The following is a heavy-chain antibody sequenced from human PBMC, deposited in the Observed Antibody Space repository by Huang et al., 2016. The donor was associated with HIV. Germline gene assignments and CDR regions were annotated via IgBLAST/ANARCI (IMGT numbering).Heavy chain of an antibody. CDR2: ILYDGSDK. CDR3: AKDSSMGIDYGDLDY. Sequence: GLILYDGSDKFYADSVKGRFTISRDNSKSTLYLHMENLTFDDTAVYYCAKDSSMGIDYGDLDYWGQGTLVTVSS. V-gene: IGHV3-30*18. D-gene: IGHD4-17*01. J-gene: IGHJ4*02.